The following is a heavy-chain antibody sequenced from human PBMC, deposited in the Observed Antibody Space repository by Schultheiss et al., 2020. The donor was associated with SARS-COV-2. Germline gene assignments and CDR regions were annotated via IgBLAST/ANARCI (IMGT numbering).Heavy chain of an antibody. J-gene: IGHJ4*02. CDR1: GYTFTSYA. V-gene: IGHV1-2*06. D-gene: IGHD3-3*01. Sequence: ASVKVSCKASGYTFTSYAMHWVRQAPGQGLEWMGRINPNSGGTNYAQKFQGRVTMTEDTSTDTAYMELSSLRSEDTAVYYCATRRITIFGVVHYFDYWGQGTLVTVSS. CDR2: INPNSGGT. CDR3: ATRRITIFGVVHYFDY.